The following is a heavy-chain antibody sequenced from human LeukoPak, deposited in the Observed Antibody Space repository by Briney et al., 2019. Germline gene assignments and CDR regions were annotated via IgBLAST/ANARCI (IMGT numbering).Heavy chain of an antibody. CDR1: SGSISSYY. V-gene: IGHV4-59*08. D-gene: IGHD1-26*01. CDR3: VKSGGYGLIDY. Sequence: PSETLSLTCTVSSGSISSYYWSWIRQPPGKELEWIGYIYYSGTTNYNPSLNSRVTISLDASNKQLSLTLNSVTAADTAMYYCVKSGGYGLIDYWGQGTLVTVSS. CDR2: IYYSGTT. J-gene: IGHJ4*02.